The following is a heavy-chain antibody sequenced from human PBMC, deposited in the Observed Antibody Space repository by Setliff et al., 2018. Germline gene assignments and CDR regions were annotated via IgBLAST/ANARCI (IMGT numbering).Heavy chain of an antibody. CDR3: ARHRVGNSGYAIPILDF. V-gene: IGHV5-51*01. Sequence: GESLKISCRASGYSFPSYWIAWVRQMPGKGLEWMGIIYPSNSNIKYSPSFEAQITFSVDKSITTAYLQWSSLKASDTAIYYCARHRVGNSGYAIPILDFWGQGALVTVSS. D-gene: IGHD5-12*01. J-gene: IGHJ4*02. CDR2: IYPSNSNI. CDR1: GYSFPSYW.